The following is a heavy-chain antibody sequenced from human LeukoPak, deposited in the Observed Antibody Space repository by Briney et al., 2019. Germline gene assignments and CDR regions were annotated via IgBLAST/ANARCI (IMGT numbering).Heavy chain of an antibody. D-gene: IGHD3-10*01. J-gene: IGHJ4*02. CDR3: ARDLSLRTMVRSQRDLITHPYFDY. CDR2: INPNGGST. V-gene: IGHV1-46*01. CDR1: GYTFTSNS. Sequence: GASVKVSCKASGYTFTSNSMHWVRQAPGQGLEWMGIINPNGGSTGYAQNFQGRVTMTRDTSTSTVYMELSSLRSEDTAVYYCARDLSLRTMVRSQRDLITHPYFDYWGQGTLVTVSS.